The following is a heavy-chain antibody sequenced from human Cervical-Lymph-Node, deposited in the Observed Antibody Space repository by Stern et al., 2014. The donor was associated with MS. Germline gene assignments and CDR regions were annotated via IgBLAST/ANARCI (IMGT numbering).Heavy chain of an antibody. CDR3: ARATDL. CDR2: IYYSGTT. V-gene: IGHV4-59*01. CDR1: CASITSYY. Sequence: QVQLVQSGPGLLRPSETLSLTCTVSCASITSYYWSWIRQPPGKGLEWIGYIYYSGTTNYNASLKGRVAISIDTSKTQFSLRLSSVTAADTAVYYCARATDLWGQGTLVTVSS. J-gene: IGHJ5*02.